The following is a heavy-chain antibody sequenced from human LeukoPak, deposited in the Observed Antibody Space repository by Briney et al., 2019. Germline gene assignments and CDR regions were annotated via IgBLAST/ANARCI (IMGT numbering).Heavy chain of an antibody. D-gene: IGHD6-13*01. J-gene: IGHJ4*02. V-gene: IGHV4-4*07. CDR1: GGSISSYY. CDR3: AGIAAAVRGAYFDY. Sequence: SETLSLTCTVSGGSISSYYWSWIRQPAGKGLEWIGRIYTSGSTNYNPSLKSRVTMSVDTSKNQFSLKLSSVTAADTVVYYCAGIAAAVRGAYFDYWGQGTLVTVSS. CDR2: IYTSGST.